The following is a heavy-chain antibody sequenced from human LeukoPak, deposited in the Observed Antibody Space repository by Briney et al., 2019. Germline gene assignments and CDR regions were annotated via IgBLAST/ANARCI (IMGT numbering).Heavy chain of an antibody. Sequence: GGSLRLSCAASGFTFSNAWMSWVRQAPGKGLEWVGRIKSKTDGGTTDYAAPVKGRFTISRDDSKNTLYLQMNSPKTEDTAVYYCTIPITMVRGVITPADYFDYWGQGTLVTVSS. J-gene: IGHJ4*02. D-gene: IGHD3-10*01. CDR1: GFTFSNAW. V-gene: IGHV3-15*01. CDR2: IKSKTDGGTT. CDR3: TIPITMVRGVITPADYFDY.